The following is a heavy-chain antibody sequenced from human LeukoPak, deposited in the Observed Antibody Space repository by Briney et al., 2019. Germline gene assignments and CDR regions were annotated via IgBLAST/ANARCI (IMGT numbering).Heavy chain of an antibody. CDR3: ATSVSADTYYYYYMDV. V-gene: IGHV5-51*01. Sequence: GESLKISCKCSGYSFTSYWIGWVRQMPGKGLEWVGSIYPGDSDTRYSPSFQGQVTISADKSISTAYLQWSSLKASDTAMYYCATSVSADTYYYYYMDVWGKGPTVTVSS. CDR1: GYSFTSYW. J-gene: IGHJ6*03. D-gene: IGHD6-19*01. CDR2: IYPGDSDT.